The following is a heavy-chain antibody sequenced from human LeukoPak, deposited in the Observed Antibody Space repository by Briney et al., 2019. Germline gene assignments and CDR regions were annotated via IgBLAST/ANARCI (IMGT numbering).Heavy chain of an antibody. D-gene: IGHD3-10*01. CDR1: GFSFSDAW. CDR3: TTYGSGRKFDY. Sequence: GGSLRLSCAVSGFSFSDAWMSWVRQTPGNGLEWVGRIESKTDGGTTDYAALVKGRFTISRDDSTNTLYLQMNSLKSEDTAVYYCTTYGSGRKFDYWGQGVLVTVSS. CDR2: IESKTDGGTT. V-gene: IGHV3-15*04. J-gene: IGHJ4*02.